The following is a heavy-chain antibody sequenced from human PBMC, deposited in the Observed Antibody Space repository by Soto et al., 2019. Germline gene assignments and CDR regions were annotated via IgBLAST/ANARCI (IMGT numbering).Heavy chain of an antibody. V-gene: IGHV3-30*18. CDR3: AKDLGYCSSTSCQDYYYGMDV. CDR2: ISYDGSNK. J-gene: IGHJ6*02. D-gene: IGHD2-2*01. Sequence: LRLSCAASGFTFSSYGMHWVRQAPGKGLEWVAVISYDGSNKYYADSVKGRFTISRDNSKNTLYLQMNSLRAEDTAVYYCAKDLGYCSSTSCQDYYYGMDVWGQGTTVTVSS. CDR1: GFTFSSYG.